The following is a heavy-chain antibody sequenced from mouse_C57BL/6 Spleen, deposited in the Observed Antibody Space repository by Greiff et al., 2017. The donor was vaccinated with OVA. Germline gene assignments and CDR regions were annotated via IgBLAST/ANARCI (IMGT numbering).Heavy chain of an antibody. V-gene: IGHV1-4*01. CDR3: ARSYSNYFDY. J-gene: IGHJ2*01. CDR2: INPSSGYT. Sequence: QVQLKESGAELARPGASVKMSCKASGYTFTSYTMHWVKQRPGQGLEWIGYINPSSGYTKYNQKFKDKATLTADKSSSTAYMQLSSLTSEDSAVYYCARSYSNYFDYWGQGTTLTVSS. CDR1: GYTFTSYT. D-gene: IGHD2-5*01.